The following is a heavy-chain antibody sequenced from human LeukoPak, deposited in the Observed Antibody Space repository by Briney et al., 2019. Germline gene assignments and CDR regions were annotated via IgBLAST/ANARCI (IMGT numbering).Heavy chain of an antibody. CDR2: INHSGST. V-gene: IGHV4-34*01. Sequence: PETLSLTCAVYGGSFSGYYWSWIRQPPGKGLEWIGEINHSGSTNYNPSLKSRVTISVDTSKNQFSLKLSSVTAADTAVYYCARGRPLGAADYWGQGTLVTVSS. CDR1: GGSFSGYY. J-gene: IGHJ4*02. D-gene: IGHD3-16*01. CDR3: ARGRPLGAADY.